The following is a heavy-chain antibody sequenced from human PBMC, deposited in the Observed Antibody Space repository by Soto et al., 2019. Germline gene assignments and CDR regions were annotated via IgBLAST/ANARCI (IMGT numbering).Heavy chain of an antibody. V-gene: IGHV1-18*01. J-gene: IGHJ6*02. CDR2: ISAYNGNT. Sequence: VYCNSSCYTFLSPSITWVRQATGQGLEWMGRISAYNGNTNYAQKLQGRVTMTTDTSTNTAYMELRNLRSDDTAVYYCARGAFCGGAPGCRDMDVWGQGTTVTVS. CDR3: ARGAFCGGAPGCRDMDV. CDR1: CYTFLSPS. D-gene: IGHD2-21*01.